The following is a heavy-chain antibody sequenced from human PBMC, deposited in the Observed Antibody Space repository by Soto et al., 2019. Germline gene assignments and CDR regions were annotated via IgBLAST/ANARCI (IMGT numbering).Heavy chain of an antibody. D-gene: IGHD1-26*01. J-gene: IGHJ5*02. CDR1: GGSISSGGYY. Sequence: QVQLQESGPGLVKPSQTLSLTCTVSGGSISSGGYYWSWIRQHPGKGLEWIGYIYYSASTYYNPSLKSRVTISVDTSKNQFSLKLSSVTAADTALYYCARGELRFWFDPWGQGTLVTVSS. CDR2: IYYSAST. CDR3: ARGELRFWFDP. V-gene: IGHV4-31*03.